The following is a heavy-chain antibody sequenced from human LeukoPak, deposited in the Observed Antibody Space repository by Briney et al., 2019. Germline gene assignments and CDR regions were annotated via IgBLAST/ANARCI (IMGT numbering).Heavy chain of an antibody. D-gene: IGHD6-13*01. Sequence: SETLSLTCTVSGASISSTTYYWGWIRQPPRKGLEWIASIYYSGSTYYNPSLKSRVTISVDTSKNQLSLKLSSVTAADTAVYYCARVNDSSSWPLYYYYYYMDVWGKGTTVTVSS. CDR3: ARVNDSSSWPLYYYYYYMDV. CDR2: IYYSGST. J-gene: IGHJ6*03. CDR1: GASISSTTYY. V-gene: IGHV4-39*07.